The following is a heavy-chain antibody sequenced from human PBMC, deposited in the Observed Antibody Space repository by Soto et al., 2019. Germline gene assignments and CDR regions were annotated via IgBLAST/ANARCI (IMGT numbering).Heavy chain of an antibody. Sequence: EVQLVESGGGLVQPGGSLRLSCAASGFIFSGYWMSWVRQAPGKGLEWVANIKEDGSEKNYVDSVRGRFTISRDNAMNSLYLEMNSLRAEDTAVYYCARSGSENDFWGQGTLVTVSS. CDR1: GFIFSGYW. V-gene: IGHV3-7*03. J-gene: IGHJ4*02. CDR3: ARSGSENDF. CDR2: IKEDGSEK. D-gene: IGHD5-12*01.